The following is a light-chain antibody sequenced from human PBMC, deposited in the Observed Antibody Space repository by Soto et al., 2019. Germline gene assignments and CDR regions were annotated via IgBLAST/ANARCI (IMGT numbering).Light chain of an antibody. CDR1: QSVLYSSNNKNY. CDR3: QQYYSTPRGT. J-gene: IGKJ1*01. V-gene: IGKV4-1*01. CDR2: WAS. Sequence: DIVMTQSPDSLAVSLGERATINCKSSQSVLYSSNNKNYLAWYQQKPGQPPKLLIYWASTRESGVPDRFSGSGCGTDFTLTISSLQAEDVAGYYCQQYYSTPRGTFGQGTKVEIK.